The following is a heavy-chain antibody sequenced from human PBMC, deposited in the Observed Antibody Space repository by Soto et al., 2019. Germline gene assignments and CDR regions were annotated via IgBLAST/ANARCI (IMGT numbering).Heavy chain of an antibody. J-gene: IGHJ4*02. D-gene: IGHD6-13*01. CDR3: ARSTIAPGIFMYPFDY. V-gene: IGHV4-59*12. CDR2: IYYSGTT. CDR1: GASISNSY. Sequence: KPSETLSLTCTVSGASISNSYWSWIRQPPGKRLEWIGYIYYSGTTNYNPSLNSRVTISVDTSKNQFSLTLTSVTAADTAVYYCARSTIAPGIFMYPFDYWGQGTLVTVSS.